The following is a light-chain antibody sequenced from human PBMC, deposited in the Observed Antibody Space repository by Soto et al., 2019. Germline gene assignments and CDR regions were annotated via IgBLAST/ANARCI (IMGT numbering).Light chain of an antibody. CDR1: QSVNNN. Sequence: EVVMTQSPALLSVSPGERVTLSCRASQSVNNNLAWYQQQPGQAPRLLIYDTSSRATGIPARFSGSGSGTQFTLTISSLQSEDFAVYYCQQYNNWPPAWTFGQGTKVHIK. CDR2: DTS. J-gene: IGKJ1*01. CDR3: QQYNNWPPAWT. V-gene: IGKV3-15*01.